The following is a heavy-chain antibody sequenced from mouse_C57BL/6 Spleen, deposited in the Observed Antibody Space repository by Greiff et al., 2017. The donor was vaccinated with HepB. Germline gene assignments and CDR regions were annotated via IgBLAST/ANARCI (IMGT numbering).Heavy chain of an antibody. CDR1: GFSLTSYG. D-gene: IGHD2-1*01. CDR3: AISLPERYFDV. Sequence: VQLQQSGPGLVQPSQSLSITCTVSGFSLTSYGVHWVRQSPGKGLEWLGVIWSGGSTDYNAAFISRLSISKDNSKSQVFFKMNSLQADDTAIYYCAISLPERYFDVWGTGTTVTVSS. J-gene: IGHJ1*03. CDR2: IWSGGST. V-gene: IGHV2-2*01.